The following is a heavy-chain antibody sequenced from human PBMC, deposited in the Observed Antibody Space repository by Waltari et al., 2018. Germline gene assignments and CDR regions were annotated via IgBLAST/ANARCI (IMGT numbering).Heavy chain of an antibody. CDR2: ISGSGGST. CDR1: GFTFSSYA. CDR3: AKDPLGWNNWFDP. J-gene: IGHJ5*02. Sequence: EVQLLESGGGLVQPGGSLRLSCAASGFTFSSYAMSWVRRAPGKGLEWVSAISGSGGSTYYADSVKGRFTISRDKSKNTLYLQMNSLRAEDTAVYYCAKDPLGWNNWFDPWGQGTLVTVSS. V-gene: IGHV3-23*01. D-gene: IGHD3-16*01.